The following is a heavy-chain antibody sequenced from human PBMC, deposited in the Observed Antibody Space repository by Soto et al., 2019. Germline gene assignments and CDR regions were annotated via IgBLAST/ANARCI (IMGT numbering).Heavy chain of an antibody. Sequence: SETLSLTCTVSGGSISSYYGSWIRQPPGKGLEWIGYIYYSGSTNYNPSLKSRVTISVDTSKNQFSLKLSSVTAADTAVYYCACAEWDGYNYYYFAFSGRGTLLTV. CDR1: GGSISSYY. V-gene: IGHV4-59*01. J-gene: IGHJ4*02. D-gene: IGHD5-12*01. CDR3: ACAEWDGYNYYYFAF. CDR2: IYYSGST.